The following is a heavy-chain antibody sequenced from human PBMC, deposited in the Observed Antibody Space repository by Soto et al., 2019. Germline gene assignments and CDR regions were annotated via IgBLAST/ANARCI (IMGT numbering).Heavy chain of an antibody. D-gene: IGHD5-12*01. CDR3: AIQCWDECIYGMYF. CDR1: GFTFSSYA. J-gene: IGHJ6*01. Sequence: GGSLRLSCAASGFTFSSYAMSWVRQAPGKGLEWVSAISGSGGSTYYADSVKGRFTISRDNSKNTLYLQMNSLRAEDTAVYYCAIQCWDECIYGMYFRGQRSTVPVSS. CDR2: ISGSGGST. V-gene: IGHV3-23*01.